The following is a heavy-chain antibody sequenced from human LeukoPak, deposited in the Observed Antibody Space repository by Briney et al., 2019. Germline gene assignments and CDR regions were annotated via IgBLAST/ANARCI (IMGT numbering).Heavy chain of an antibody. CDR2: IYYAGST. Sequence: NPSETLSLTCSVSGGSIDSYYWTWLRQSPRRGLEWIGYIYYAGSTNYSPSLKSRVSISVDTSNNQFSLQLRPVTAADTAIYYCARGQARDGSFPWFDSWGQGTLVTVSS. D-gene: IGHD3-10*01. V-gene: IGHV4-59*01. CDR3: ARGQARDGSFPWFDS. J-gene: IGHJ5*01. CDR1: GGSIDSYY.